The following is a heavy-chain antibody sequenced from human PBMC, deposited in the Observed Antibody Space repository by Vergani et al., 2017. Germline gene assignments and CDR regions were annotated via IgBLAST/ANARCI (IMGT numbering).Heavy chain of an antibody. V-gene: IGHV3-30*18. J-gene: IGHJ6*03. CDR1: GFTSSYYG. Sequence: QVHLVESGGGVVQPGRSLRLSCVVSGFTSSYYGMHWVRQAPGKGLEWVAVISYDGTQKYYADSVKGRFTISRDNSKNTLYLQMNSLRAEDTAVYYCAKHYYYYYYMDVWGKGTTVTVSS. CDR3: AKHYYYYYYMDV. CDR2: ISYDGTQK.